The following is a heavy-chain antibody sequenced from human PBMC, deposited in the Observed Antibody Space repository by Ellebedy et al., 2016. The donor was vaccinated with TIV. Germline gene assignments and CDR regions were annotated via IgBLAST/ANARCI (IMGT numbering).Heavy chain of an antibody. J-gene: IGHJ6*02. CDR1: GFTFSGLTFSRFW. D-gene: IGHD6-25*01. V-gene: IGHV3-74*01. Sequence: PGGSLRLSCAASGFTFSGLTFSRFWMQWVRQPPGPGLVWVSRITADGSSTDYAAVVKGRFTVSRYNAKNTFYLQMNILTAEDTAVYYCARGRERLGYYGMDVWGQGTTVTVSS. CDR3: ARGRERLGYYGMDV. CDR2: ITADGSST.